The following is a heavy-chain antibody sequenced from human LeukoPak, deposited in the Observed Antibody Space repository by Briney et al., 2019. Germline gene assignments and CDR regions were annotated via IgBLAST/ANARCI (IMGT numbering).Heavy chain of an antibody. CDR2: IYHSGST. V-gene: IGHV4-38-2*02. CDR3: ARPDYYYYYMDV. J-gene: IGHJ6*03. CDR1: GYSISSGYY. Sequence: PSETLSLTCTVSGYSISSGYYWGWIRQPPGKGLEWIGSIYHSGSTYYNPSLKSRVTISVDTSKNQFSLKLSSVTAADTAVYYCARPDYYYYYMDVWGKGTTVTISS.